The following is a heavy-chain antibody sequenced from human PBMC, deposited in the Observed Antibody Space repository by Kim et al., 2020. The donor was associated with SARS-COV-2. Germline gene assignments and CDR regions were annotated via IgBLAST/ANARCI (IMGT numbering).Heavy chain of an antibody. J-gene: IGHJ6*03. CDR3: ARGRFGITIFGVVITAPSSLGLGHYYMDV. CDR1: GGSFSGYY. Sequence: SETLSLTCAVYGGSFSGYYWSWIRQPPGKGLEWIGEINHSGSTNHNPSLKSRVTISVDTSKNQFSLKLSSVTAADTAVYYCARGRFGITIFGVVITAPSSLGLGHYYMDVWGKGTTVTVSS. CDR2: INHSGST. D-gene: IGHD3-3*01. V-gene: IGHV4-34*01.